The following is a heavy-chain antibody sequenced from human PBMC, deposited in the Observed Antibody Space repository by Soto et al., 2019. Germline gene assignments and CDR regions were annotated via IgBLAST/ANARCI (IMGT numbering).Heavy chain of an antibody. V-gene: IGHV1-69*01. CDR1: GGTFRNSG. CDR2: IIPDHGVA. D-gene: IGHD2-2*01. CDR3: ARGGGDCSSINCYDWSLNWFDT. Sequence: QVQLVQSGPEVKKPGSSVKVSCKASGGTFRNSGISWVRQAPGQGLEWMGGIIPDHGVAKYGQRLKGRIKITADETTSTANMELKSLRSEDTAIYYGARGGGDCSSINCYDWSLNWFDTWGQGTLVTVSS. J-gene: IGHJ5*02.